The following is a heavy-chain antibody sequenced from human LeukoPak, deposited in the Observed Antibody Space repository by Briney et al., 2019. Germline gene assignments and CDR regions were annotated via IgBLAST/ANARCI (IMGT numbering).Heavy chain of an antibody. Sequence: GASVKVSCKASGYTFSAYGFSWVRQAPGQGLELMGWISTYNGNRNYAQKFQGRVTMTTDTSTSTAYMELRSLRSDDTAMYYCVRSDNSGYYPRTLDYWGQGTLVTVSS. V-gene: IGHV1-18*01. CDR1: GYTFSAYG. D-gene: IGHD3-22*01. CDR3: VRSDNSGYYPRTLDY. J-gene: IGHJ4*02. CDR2: ISTYNGNR.